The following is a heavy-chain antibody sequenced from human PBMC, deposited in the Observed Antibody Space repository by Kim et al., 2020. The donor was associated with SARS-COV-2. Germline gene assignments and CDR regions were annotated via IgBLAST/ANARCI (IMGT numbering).Heavy chain of an antibody. D-gene: IGHD1-26*01. Sequence: DSVKGRFTISRDNAKNSLYLQMNSLRAEDTAVYYCARDLMGAGSYSYVDYWGQGTLVTVSS. CDR3: ARDLMGAGSYSYVDY. J-gene: IGHJ4*02. V-gene: IGHV3-21*01.